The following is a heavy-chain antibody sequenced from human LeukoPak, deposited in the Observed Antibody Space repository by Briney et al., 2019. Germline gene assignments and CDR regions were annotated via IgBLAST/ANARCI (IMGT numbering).Heavy chain of an antibody. V-gene: IGHV3-53*01. J-gene: IGHJ4*02. CDR3: AKMDSDYYIDF. CDR1: GFIVSSTY. CDR2: INSGGTT. D-gene: IGHD3/OR15-3a*01. Sequence: GGSLRLSCAASGFIVSSTYMNWVRQAPGKGLEWISVINSGGTTYSAASVNGHFTISRDDSKNMLFLQMNSLRAEDTAVYYCAKMDSDYYIDFWGQGTLVTVSS.